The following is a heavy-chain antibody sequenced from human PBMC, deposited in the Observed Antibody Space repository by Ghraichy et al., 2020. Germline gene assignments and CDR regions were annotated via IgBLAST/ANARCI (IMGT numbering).Heavy chain of an antibody. Sequence: SETLSLTCTVSGDSINSPGSYWSWIRQHPEKGLEWISHMYFSDDRYYYSSRDSRVAMSGYTSKNQFSLELRSMTAADTAVYYCARDLRGASSGLHGMHVWGHGTTVVVSS. CDR2: MYFSDDR. V-gene: IGHV4-31*03. CDR1: GDSINSPGSY. CDR3: ARDLRGASSGLHGMHV. J-gene: IGHJ6*02. D-gene: IGHD3-10*01.